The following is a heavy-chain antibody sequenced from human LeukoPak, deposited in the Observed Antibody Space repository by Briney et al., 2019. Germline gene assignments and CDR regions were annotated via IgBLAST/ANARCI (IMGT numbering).Heavy chain of an antibody. D-gene: IGHD3-10*01. CDR2: INPNSGGT. Sequence: ASVRVPCKASGYTFTGYYMHWVRQAPGQGLEWTGWINPNSGGTNYAQKFQGRVTMTRDTSISTAYMELSRLRSDDTAVYYCARCDDYYGSGSYYLNNNWFDPWGQGTLVTVSS. CDR3: ARCDDYYGSGSYYLNNNWFDP. CDR1: GYTFTGYY. J-gene: IGHJ5*02. V-gene: IGHV1-2*02.